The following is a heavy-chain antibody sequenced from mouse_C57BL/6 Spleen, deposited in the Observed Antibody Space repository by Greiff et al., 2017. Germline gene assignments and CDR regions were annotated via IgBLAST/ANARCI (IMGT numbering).Heavy chain of an antibody. Sequence: EVQRVESGEGLVKPGGSLKLSCAASGFTFSSYAMSWVRQTPEKRLEWVAYISSGGDYIYYADTVKGRFTISRDNARNTLYLQMSSLKSEDTAMYYCTRDGGITTDYYAMDYWGQGTSVTVSS. CDR3: TRDGGITTDYYAMDY. CDR2: ISSGGDYI. J-gene: IGHJ4*01. V-gene: IGHV5-9-1*02. CDR1: GFTFSSYA. D-gene: IGHD2-4*01.